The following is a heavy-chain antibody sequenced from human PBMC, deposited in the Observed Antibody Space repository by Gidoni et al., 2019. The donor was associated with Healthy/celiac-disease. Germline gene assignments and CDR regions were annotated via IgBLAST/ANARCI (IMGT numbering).Heavy chain of an antibody. CDR2: ISASGGST. CDR1: GFPFSSYA. V-gene: IGHV3-23*01. Sequence: EVQLLESGGALVPPGGFLRLSFAASGFPFSSYAMSWVRQATGKVLEWGSAISASGGSTYYADSVKGRFTISRDNSKNTLYLQMNSLRAEDTAVYYCAKDRIGIAAAAHHYWGQGTLVTVSS. CDR3: AKDRIGIAAAAHHY. D-gene: IGHD6-13*01. J-gene: IGHJ4*02.